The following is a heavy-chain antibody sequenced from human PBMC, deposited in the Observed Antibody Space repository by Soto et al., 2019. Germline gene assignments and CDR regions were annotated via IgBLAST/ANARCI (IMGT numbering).Heavy chain of an antibody. CDR1: GFPFSSYA. D-gene: IGHD5-12*01. J-gene: IGHJ5*02. CDR3: TRDGS. Sequence: EVQLVESGGGLVQPGMSLRLSCAASGFPFSSYAMNWVRQTPDKGLEWLSYISDSGITIHYADSVKGRFTISGDNAKNPLYLQMNSLRADDTAVYYCTRDGSWGPGTMVTVCS. V-gene: IGHV3-48*01. CDR2: ISDSGITI.